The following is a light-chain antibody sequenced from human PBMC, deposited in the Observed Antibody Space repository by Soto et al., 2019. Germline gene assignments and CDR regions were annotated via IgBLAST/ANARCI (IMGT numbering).Light chain of an antibody. V-gene: IGKV4-1*01. CDR3: QQYYSTLLLT. CDR1: QSVLYTSNNKNY. J-gene: IGKJ4*01. CDR2: WAS. Sequence: DIVMTQSPDSLAVSLGERAAINCKSSQSVLYTSNNKNYLAWYQQKPGQPPKLXXYWASTRESGVPDRFNGSGSGTDFTLTISSLQAEDVAVYYCQQYYSTLLLTFGGGTKVDIK.